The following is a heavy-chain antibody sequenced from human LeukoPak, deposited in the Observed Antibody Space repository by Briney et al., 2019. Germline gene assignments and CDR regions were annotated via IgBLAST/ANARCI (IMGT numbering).Heavy chain of an antibody. V-gene: IGHV4-59*01. D-gene: IGHD2-2*01. CDR1: GGSISSYY. CDR2: IYYSGST. CDR3: ARVVPAAMSIAYYYYGMDV. J-gene: IGHJ6*02. Sequence: SETLSLTCTVSGGSISSYYWSWIRQPPGKGLEWIGYIYYSGSTNYNPSLKSRVTISVDTSKNQFSLKLSSVTAADTAVYYCARVVPAAMSIAYYYYGMDVWGQGTTVTVSS.